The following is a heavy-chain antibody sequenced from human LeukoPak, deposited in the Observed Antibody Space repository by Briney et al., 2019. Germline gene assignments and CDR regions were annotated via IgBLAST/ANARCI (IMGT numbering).Heavy chain of an antibody. CDR3: ARGPYCSSTSCYYYYYMDV. J-gene: IGHJ6*03. CDR1: GGTFSSYA. D-gene: IGHD2-2*01. Sequence: ASVKASCKASGGTFSSYAISWVRQAPGQGLEWMGGIIPIFGTANYAQKFQGRVTITADESTSTAYMELSSLRSEDTAVYYCARGPYCSSTSCYYYYYMDVWGKGTTVTVSS. CDR2: IIPIFGTA. V-gene: IGHV1-69*13.